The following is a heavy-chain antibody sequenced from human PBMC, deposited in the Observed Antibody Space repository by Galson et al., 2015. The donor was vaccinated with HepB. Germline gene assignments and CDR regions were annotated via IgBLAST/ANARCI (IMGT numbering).Heavy chain of an antibody. J-gene: IGHJ6*02. CDR3: ARGQQLVRGYYYGMDV. CDR2: MNPNSGNT. V-gene: IGHV1-8*01. D-gene: IGHD6-13*01. Sequence: SVKVSCKASGYNFKSYDINWVRQATGQGLEWMGWMNPNSGNTGYAQKFQGRVTMTRNTSISTAYMELSSLRSEDTAVYYCARGQQLVRGYYYGMDVWGQGTTVTVSS. CDR1: GYNFKSYD.